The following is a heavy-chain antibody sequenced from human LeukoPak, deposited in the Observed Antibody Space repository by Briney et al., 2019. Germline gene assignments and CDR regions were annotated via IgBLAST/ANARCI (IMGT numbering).Heavy chain of an antibody. CDR3: AREGLRIAAAGYYYYYGMDV. CDR2: IIAILGIA. D-gene: IGHD6-13*01. CDR1: GGTFSSYA. Sequence: ASVKVSCKASGGTFSSYAISWVRQAPGQGLEWMGRIIAILGIANYAQKFQGRVTITADKSTSTAYMELSSLRSEDTAVYYCAREGLRIAAAGYYYYYGMDVWGQGTTVTVSS. J-gene: IGHJ6*02. V-gene: IGHV1-69*04.